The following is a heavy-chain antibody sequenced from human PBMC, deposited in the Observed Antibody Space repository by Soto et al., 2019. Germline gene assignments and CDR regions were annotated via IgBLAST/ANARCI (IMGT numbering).Heavy chain of an antibody. CDR2: IHSGGSRI. D-gene: IGHD4-17*01. V-gene: IGHV3-48*03. J-gene: IGHJ6*02. Sequence: GGSLRLSCAASGFTFSTYHMSCVRQAPGKGLEWVSYIHSGGSRIYYADSVKGRFTISRDNAKNSLYLQMNSLRAEDTAVYYCARDGSTVTTNYHYAMDVWGQGTTVTVSS. CDR3: ARDGSTVTTNYHYAMDV. CDR1: GFTFSTYH.